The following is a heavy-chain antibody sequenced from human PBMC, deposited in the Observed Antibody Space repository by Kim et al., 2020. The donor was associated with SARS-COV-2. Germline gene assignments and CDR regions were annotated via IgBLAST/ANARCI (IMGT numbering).Heavy chain of an antibody. CDR1: GYTFTGYY. CDR2: INPNSGGT. CDR3: ARELITMVRGVRDSLGY. J-gene: IGHJ4*02. V-gene: IGHV1-2*02. D-gene: IGHD3-10*01. Sequence: ASVKVSCKASGYTFTGYYMHWVRQAPGQGLEWMGWINPNSGGTNYAQKFQGRVTMTRDTSISTACMELSRLRSDDTAVYYCARELITMVRGVRDSLGYWGQGTLVTVSS.